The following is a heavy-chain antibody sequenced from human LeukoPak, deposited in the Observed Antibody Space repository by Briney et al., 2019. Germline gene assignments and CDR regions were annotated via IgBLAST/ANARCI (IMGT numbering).Heavy chain of an antibody. D-gene: IGHD3-22*01. CDR2: IYYSGST. CDR1: GGSISSSSYY. V-gene: IGHV4-39*01. Sequence: SETLSLTCTVSGGSISSSSYYWGWIRQPPGKGLEWIGSIYYSGSTYYNPSLKSRVTISVDTSKNQFSLKLSSVTAADTAVYYCARSFGDRSGYFPQPLSFDPWGQGTLVTVSS. CDR3: ARSFGDRSGYFPQPLSFDP. J-gene: IGHJ5*02.